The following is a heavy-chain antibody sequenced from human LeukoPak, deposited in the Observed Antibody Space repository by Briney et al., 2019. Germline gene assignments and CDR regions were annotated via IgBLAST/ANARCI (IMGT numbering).Heavy chain of an antibody. CDR3: AVGGGYFDY. CDR2: ISGDGGST. D-gene: IGHD3-16*01. Sequence: PGGSLRLSCAASGFTFSTYVMNWFRRAPGKGLEWVSLISGDGGSTYYADSVKGRFTISRDNSKNSLYLQMNSLRTEDTALYYCAVGGGYFDYWGQGTLVTVSS. V-gene: IGHV3-43*02. J-gene: IGHJ4*02. CDR1: GFTFSTYV.